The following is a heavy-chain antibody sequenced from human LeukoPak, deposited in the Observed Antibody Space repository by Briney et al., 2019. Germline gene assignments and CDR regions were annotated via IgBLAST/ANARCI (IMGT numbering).Heavy chain of an antibody. CDR1: GASISSYY. CDR3: ARFGYGAYDSGMDV. V-gene: IGHV4-59*01. D-gene: IGHD5-12*01. J-gene: IGHJ6*02. Sequence: KPSETLSLTCTVSGASISSYYWNWIRQPPGKGLEWVGYMSNSGSTNYNSSLKSRVTISADTSKNQFSLKLNSVTAADTAVYYCARFGYGAYDSGMDVWGQGTTVTVSS. CDR2: MSNSGST.